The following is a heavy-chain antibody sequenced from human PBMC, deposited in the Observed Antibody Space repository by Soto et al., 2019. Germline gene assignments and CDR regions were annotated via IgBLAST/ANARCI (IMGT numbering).Heavy chain of an antibody. CDR3: ARGCIAARRAHSPCGY. CDR2: INSDGSST. D-gene: IGHD6-6*01. J-gene: IGHJ4*02. V-gene: IGHV3-74*01. CDR1: GFTFSSYW. Sequence: GGSLRLSCAASGFTFSSYWMHWVRQAPGKGLVWVSRINSDGSSTSYADSVKGRFTISRDNAKNTLYLQMNSLRAEDTAVYYGARGCIAARRAHSPCGYWGQGTLVTVSS.